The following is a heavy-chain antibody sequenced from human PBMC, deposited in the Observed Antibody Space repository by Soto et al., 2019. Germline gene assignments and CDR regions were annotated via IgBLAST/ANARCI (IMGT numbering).Heavy chain of an antibody. D-gene: IGHD6-19*01. V-gene: IGHV1-18*04. J-gene: IGHJ6*02. CDR2: ISPDNGDT. CDR1: GYTLTSSA. CDR3: TREQWLVYSMDV. Sequence: QVQLVQSGAEVKKPGASVKVSCRASGYTLTSSAINWVRQAPGQGLEWMGWISPDNGDTDYVQKFQGRVTLTTDTSTNTAYLELKILTSDDTAVYYCTREQWLVYSMDVWGQGTTVTVSS.